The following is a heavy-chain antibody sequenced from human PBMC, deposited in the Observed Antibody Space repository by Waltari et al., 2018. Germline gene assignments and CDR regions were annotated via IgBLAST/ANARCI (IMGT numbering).Heavy chain of an antibody. D-gene: IGHD3-16*01. CDR1: KFPCNNYV. CDR2: LKGSGGKT. CDR3: PIDVWSSEGSLLMSAFDR. Sequence: EVQLFVSGGGLVNPGGSLRHSSAASKFPCNNYVMTLFLQAPGSVLALVAALKGSGGKTGRPEFVKAWFAVTRDTSKTMVSLETDLMMAEDIVIYYSPIDVWSSEGSLLMSAFDRWGQGTRFTFS. V-gene: IGHV3-23*01. J-gene: IGHJ3*02.